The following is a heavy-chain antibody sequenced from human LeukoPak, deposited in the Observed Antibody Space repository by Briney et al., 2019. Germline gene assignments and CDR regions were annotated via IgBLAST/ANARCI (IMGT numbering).Heavy chain of an antibody. V-gene: IGHV4-4*02. CDR1: GGSISSSNW. Sequence: SETLSLTCAVSGGSISSSNWWSWVRQPPGKGLEWIGEIFHSDNTDYNPSLASRVTISLDTSKNQFSLRLSSLTAADTAVYYCATTTVTFDFWGQGTLVTVSS. CDR3: ATTTVTFDF. D-gene: IGHD4-17*01. J-gene: IGHJ4*02. CDR2: IFHSDNT.